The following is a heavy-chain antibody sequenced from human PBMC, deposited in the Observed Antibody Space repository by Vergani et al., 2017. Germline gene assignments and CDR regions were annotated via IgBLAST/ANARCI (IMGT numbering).Heavy chain of an antibody. Sequence: QVHLQESGPGVVKPSDTLFLTCTVSGGSISDFYWTWIRQPAGRGLEWIGRIYPNGNGNYNESLRSRLTMSIDTSRSQFSLSLSSVTAADTAVYYCARGNXGVNCPKYNWLAPWGRGILVTVSS. J-gene: IGHJ5*02. CDR3: ARGNXGVNCPKYNWLAP. D-gene: IGHD2-21*01. V-gene: IGHV4-4*07. CDR2: IYPNGNG. CDR1: GGSISDFY.